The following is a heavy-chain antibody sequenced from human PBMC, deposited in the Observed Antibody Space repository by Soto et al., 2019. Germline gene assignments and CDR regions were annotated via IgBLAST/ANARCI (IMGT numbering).Heavy chain of an antibody. D-gene: IGHD2-21*02. CDR3: AIDVTATSYIYT. V-gene: IGHV4-59*01. Sequence: SETLSLTCTVSGVSISSYYWSWIRQPPGKGLEWIGYIYYSGSTNYNPSLKSRVTISVDTSKNQFSLKLSSVTAADTAVYYCAIDVTATSYIYTWCQGTVLTVSS. CDR1: GVSISSYY. CDR2: IYYSGST. J-gene: IGHJ4*02.